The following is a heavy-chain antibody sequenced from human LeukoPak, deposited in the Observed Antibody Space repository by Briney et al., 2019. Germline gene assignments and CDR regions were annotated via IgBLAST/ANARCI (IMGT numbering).Heavy chain of an antibody. CDR1: GFTFSSYG. CDR2: IRYDGSNK. V-gene: IGHV3-30*02. Sequence: PGGSLRLSCAASGFTFSSYGMHWVRQAPGKGLEWVAFIRYDGSNKYYADSVKGRFTISRDNSKNTLYLQMNSLRAEDTAVYYCAKDICSSTSCYMGGYYFDYWGQGTLVTVSS. D-gene: IGHD2-2*02. CDR3: AKDICSSTSCYMGGYYFDY. J-gene: IGHJ4*02.